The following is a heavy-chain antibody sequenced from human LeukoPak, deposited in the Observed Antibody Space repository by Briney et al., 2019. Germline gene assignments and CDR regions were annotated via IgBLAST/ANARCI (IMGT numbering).Heavy chain of an antibody. J-gene: IGHJ4*02. CDR1: GGSISTYY. CDR3: ARDSGHYGIGL. Sequence: SETLSLTCTVPGGSISTYYWSWIRQPAGKGLEWIGRIYTSGSTNYNPSLKSRVTMSVDTPKNQFSLKLSSVTAADTAVYYCARDSGHYGIGLWGQGTLVTVSS. CDR2: IYTSGST. D-gene: IGHD4-17*01. V-gene: IGHV4-4*07.